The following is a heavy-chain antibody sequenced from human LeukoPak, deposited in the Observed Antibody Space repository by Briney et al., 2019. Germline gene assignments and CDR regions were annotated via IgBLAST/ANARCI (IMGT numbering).Heavy chain of an antibody. J-gene: IGHJ3*02. CDR3: ARHLYGSGSYDAFDI. CDR2: IYPGDSDT. Sequence: GESLKISCKGSGYSFTSYWIGWVRQMPGKGLEWMGIIYPGDSDTRYSPSFQGQVTISADKSISTAYLQWSSLKASDTAMYYCARHLYGSGSYDAFDIWGQGTMVTVSS. CDR1: GYSFTSYW. V-gene: IGHV5-51*01. D-gene: IGHD3-10*01.